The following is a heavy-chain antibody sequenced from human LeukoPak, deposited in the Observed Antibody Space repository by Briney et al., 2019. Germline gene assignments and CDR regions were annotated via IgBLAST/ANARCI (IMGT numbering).Heavy chain of an antibody. CDR3: ARDLVSGYYGSGSYSYYFDY. CDR1: GGSISNYY. V-gene: IGHV4-4*07. Sequence: SETLSLTCTVSGGSISNYYWSWIRQPAGKGLEWIGRIYTSGSTNYNPSLKSRVTMSVDTSKNQFSLKLSSVTAADTAVYYCARDLVSGYYGSGSYSYYFDYWGQGTLVTVSS. J-gene: IGHJ4*02. D-gene: IGHD3-10*01. CDR2: IYTSGST.